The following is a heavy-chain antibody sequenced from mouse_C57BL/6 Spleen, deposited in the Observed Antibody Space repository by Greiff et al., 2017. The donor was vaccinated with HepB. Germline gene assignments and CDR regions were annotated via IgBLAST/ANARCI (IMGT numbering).Heavy chain of an antibody. CDR2: IYPGSGST. CDR3: ARYYYGSSYGFAY. J-gene: IGHJ3*01. D-gene: IGHD1-1*01. V-gene: IGHV1-55*01. Sequence: QVQLQQPGAELVKPGASVKMSCKASGYTFTSYWITWVKQRPGQGLEWIGDIYPGSGSTNYNEKFKSKATLTVDKSSSTAYMQLSSLTSEDSAVYYCARYYYGSSYGFAYWGQGTLVTVSA. CDR1: GYTFTSYW.